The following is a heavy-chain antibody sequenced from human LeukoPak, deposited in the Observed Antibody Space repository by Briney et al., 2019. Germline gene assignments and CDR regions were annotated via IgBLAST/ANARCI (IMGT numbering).Heavy chain of an antibody. CDR3: ARDGGIAGAEVVFDI. V-gene: IGHV1-2*02. CDR2: INSNIGDT. CDR1: GYPFTGSY. J-gene: IGHJ3*02. D-gene: IGHD6-13*01. Sequence: ASVKVSCKASGYPFTGSYMHWVRQAPGQGFEWMGWINSNIGDTSYAQKFQGRVTMTRDTSISTAYMELSSLTSDDTAVYYCARDGGIAGAEVVFDIWGHGTMVTVSS.